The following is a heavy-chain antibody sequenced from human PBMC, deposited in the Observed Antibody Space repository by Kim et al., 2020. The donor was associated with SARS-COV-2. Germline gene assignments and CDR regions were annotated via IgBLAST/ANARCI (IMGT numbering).Heavy chain of an antibody. CDR3: ARDLGGFIDY. Sequence: STYYTPSLKSRVTISVDTSKTQFSLKLSSVTAADTAVYYCARDLGGFIDYWGQGTLVTVSS. V-gene: IGHV4-30-2*05. D-gene: IGHD5-12*01. J-gene: IGHJ4*02. CDR2: ST.